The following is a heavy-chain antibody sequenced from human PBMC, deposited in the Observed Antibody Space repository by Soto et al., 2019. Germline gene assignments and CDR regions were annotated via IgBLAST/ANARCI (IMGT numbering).Heavy chain of an antibody. CDR1: GLTFRSYA. V-gene: IGHV3-23*01. CDR2: ISGSGIST. D-gene: IGHD2-21*02. CDR3: AKDQVEVVTATGLDY. J-gene: IGHJ4*02. Sequence: EVQLLEAGGGLVQPGGSLRLSCGASGLTFRSYAMNWVRQAPGKGLEWVSGISGSGISTYYADSVKGRFTISRDNSKNTVYLQMNRLRAEETAVYYCAKDQVEVVTATGLDYWGQGTLVTVSS.